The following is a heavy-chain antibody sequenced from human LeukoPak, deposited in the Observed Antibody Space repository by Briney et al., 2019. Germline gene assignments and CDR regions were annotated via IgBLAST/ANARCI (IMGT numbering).Heavy chain of an antibody. CDR1: GGSFSGYY. CDR3: ARAPYGMDV. J-gene: IGHJ6*02. Sequence: PSETLSLTCAVSGGSFSGYYWSWIRQPPGKGLEWIGEINHSRSTNYNPSLKSRVTISVDTSKNQFSLKLSSVTAADTAVYYCARAPYGMDVWGQGTTVTVSS. CDR2: INHSRST. V-gene: IGHV4-34*01.